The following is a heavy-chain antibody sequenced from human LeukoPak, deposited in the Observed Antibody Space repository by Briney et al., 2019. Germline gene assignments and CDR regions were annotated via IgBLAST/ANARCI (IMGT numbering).Heavy chain of an antibody. CDR2: ISSNGGST. J-gene: IGHJ4*02. CDR1: GFTFSSYA. CDR3: ARDRGYSSSWYSFDY. V-gene: IGHV3-64*01. D-gene: IGHD6-13*01. Sequence: GGSLRLSCAASGFTFSSYAMHWVRKAPGKGLEYVSAISSNGGSTYYANSVKGRFTISRDNSKNTLYLQMGSLRAEDMAVYYCARDRGYSSSWYSFDYWGQGTLVTVSS.